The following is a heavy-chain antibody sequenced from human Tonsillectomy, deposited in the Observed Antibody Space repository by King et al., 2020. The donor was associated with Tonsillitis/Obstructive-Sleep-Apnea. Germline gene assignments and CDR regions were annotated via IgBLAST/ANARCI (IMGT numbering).Heavy chain of an antibody. Sequence: QVQLQQWGAGLLKPSETLSLTCAVYGGSFSGYYWSWIRQHPGKGLEWIGEINHSGSTNYNPSLKSRVIISADTSKNQFSLKLSSVTAADTAVYYCARENIVVVPAVMGGGFDYWGQGTLVTVSS. CDR2: INHSGST. D-gene: IGHD2-2*01. CDR1: GGSFSGYY. V-gene: IGHV4-34*02. CDR3: ARENIVVVPAVMGGGFDY. J-gene: IGHJ4*02.